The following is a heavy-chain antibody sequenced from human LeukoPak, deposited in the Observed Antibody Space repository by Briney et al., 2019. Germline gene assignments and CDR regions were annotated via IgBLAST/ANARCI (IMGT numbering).Heavy chain of an antibody. CDR3: ARHRASSRGGSGYSQGGFDY. V-gene: IGHV4-39*01. J-gene: IGHJ4*02. Sequence: SETLSLTCTVSGGSISSSDNYWGWIRQPPGKGLEWIGSIYYSGRTYYNPSLKSRVTISVDTSKSQFSLNLNSVTAADTAVYYCARHRASSRGGSGYSQGGFDYWGQGTLVTVSS. CDR2: IYYSGRT. D-gene: IGHD3-22*01. CDR1: GGSISSSDNY.